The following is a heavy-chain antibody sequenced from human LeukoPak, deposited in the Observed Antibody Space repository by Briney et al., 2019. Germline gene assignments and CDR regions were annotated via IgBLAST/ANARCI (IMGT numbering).Heavy chain of an antibody. D-gene: IGHD5-24*01. CDR1: GGSISNGGYS. CDR2: IYHSGST. J-gene: IGHJ3*02. V-gene: IGHV4-30-2*01. Sequence: SQTLSLTCVVSGGSISNGGYSWNWIRQPPGKGLEWIGYIYHSGSTYYNPSLRSRVTISVDRSKNQFSLKLSSVTAAGTAVYYCARVPQPTISNGFDIWGQGTMVTVSS. CDR3: ARVPQPTISNGFDI.